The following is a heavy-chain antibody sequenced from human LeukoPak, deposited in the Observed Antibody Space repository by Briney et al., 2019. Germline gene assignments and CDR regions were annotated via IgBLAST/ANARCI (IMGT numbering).Heavy chain of an antibody. J-gene: IGHJ4*02. Sequence: PGGSLRLSCAASGFTFSSYAMHWVRQAPGKGLEWVAVISYDGSNKYYADSVKGRFTTSRDNSKNTLYLQMNSLRAEDTAVYYCARVIHRGIDYWGQGTLVTVSS. CDR3: ARVIHRGIDY. D-gene: IGHD3-16*02. CDR2: ISYDGSNK. CDR1: GFTFSSYA. V-gene: IGHV3-30-3*01.